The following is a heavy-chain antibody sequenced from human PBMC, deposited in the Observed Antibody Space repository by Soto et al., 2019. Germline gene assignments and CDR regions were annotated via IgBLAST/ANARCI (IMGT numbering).Heavy chain of an antibody. J-gene: IGHJ4*02. Sequence: LRLSCTASGFMFSSYTMNWVRQAPGKGLEWVSSVSFRGDIYYADSLEGRFTISRDDAKNSLYLQMNSLRAEDTAVYYCARGCSSASCYYYWGQGTLVTVSS. D-gene: IGHD2-2*01. CDR1: GFMFSSYT. CDR2: VSFRGDI. CDR3: ARGCSSASCYYY. V-gene: IGHV3-21*01.